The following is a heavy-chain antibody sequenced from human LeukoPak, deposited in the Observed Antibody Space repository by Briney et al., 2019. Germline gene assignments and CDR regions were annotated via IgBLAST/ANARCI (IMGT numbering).Heavy chain of an antibody. CDR1: GGSISSSSYY. J-gene: IGHJ6*03. V-gene: IGHV4-39*07. CDR3: ARGRNTAMVNYYYYYMDV. Sequence: SETLSLTCTVSGGSISSSSYYWGWIRQPPGKGLEWIGSIYYSGSTYYNPSLKSRVTISVDTSKNQFSLKLSSVTAADTAVYYCARGRNTAMVNYYYYYMDVWGKGTTVTVSS. D-gene: IGHD5-18*01. CDR2: IYYSGST.